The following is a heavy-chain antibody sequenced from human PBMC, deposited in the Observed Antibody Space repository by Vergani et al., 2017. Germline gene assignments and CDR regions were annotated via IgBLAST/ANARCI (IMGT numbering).Heavy chain of an antibody. CDR1: GFTFSSHP. Sequence: EVQLLQSEGAVVQPGGSLRLSCVASGFTFSSHPMSWVRQGHGQGLEWVSSIKNTGDSTHYADSVKGRFTISRDNSRDTLYLQMNSLRPEDTATYYCVKDAGSYENFFDSWGQGTLVTVSS. V-gene: IGHV3-23*01. CDR3: VKDAGSYENFFDS. D-gene: IGHD1-26*01. CDR2: IKNTGDST. J-gene: IGHJ4*02.